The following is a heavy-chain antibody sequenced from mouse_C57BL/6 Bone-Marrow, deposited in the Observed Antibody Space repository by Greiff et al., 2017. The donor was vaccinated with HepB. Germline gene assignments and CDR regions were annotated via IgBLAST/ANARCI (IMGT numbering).Heavy chain of an antibody. J-gene: IGHJ1*03. V-gene: IGHV14-4*01. CDR1: GFNIKDDY. Sequence: DVQLQESGAELVRPGASVKLSCTASGFNIKDDYMHWVKQRPEQGLEWIGWIDPENGDTEYASKFQGKATITADTSSNTAYLQLSSLTSEDTAVYYCTTVITTVVTYWYFDVWGTGTTVTVSS. D-gene: IGHD1-1*01. CDR2: IDPENGDT. CDR3: TTVITTVVTYWYFDV.